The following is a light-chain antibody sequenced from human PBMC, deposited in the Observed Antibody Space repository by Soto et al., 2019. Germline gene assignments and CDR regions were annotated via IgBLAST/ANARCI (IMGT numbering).Light chain of an antibody. Sequence: EIVLTQSPGTLSLSPGERATLSCRASQSVSNNYLAWYQQKPGQAPRLLIYGASNRATGIPDRFSGSGSGTDFTLTISRLEPEDFAVYYCQQYDSSFTFGPGTKVDIK. V-gene: IGKV3-20*01. CDR3: QQYDSSFT. CDR1: QSVSNNY. J-gene: IGKJ3*01. CDR2: GAS.